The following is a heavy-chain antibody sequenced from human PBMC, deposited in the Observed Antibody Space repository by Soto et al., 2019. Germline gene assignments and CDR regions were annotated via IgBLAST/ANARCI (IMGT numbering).Heavy chain of an antibody. CDR1: GYGFTTYG. J-gene: IGHJ4*02. D-gene: IGHD6-6*01. V-gene: IGHV1-18*01. CDR3: PRGRDGDY. Sequence: QVHLVQSGAEVKKPGASVKVSCKGSGYGFTTYGITWVRQAPGQGLEWMAWISAHNGNTNYAQKPQGRAPATRHRSTSTAYMELRRLRFDASAVYYGPRGRDGDYWGQGAPVTVSS. CDR2: ISAHNGNT.